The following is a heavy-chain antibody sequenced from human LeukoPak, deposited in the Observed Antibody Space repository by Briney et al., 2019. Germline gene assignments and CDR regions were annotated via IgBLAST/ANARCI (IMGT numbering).Heavy chain of an antibody. Sequence: ASVKVSCKASGGTFSSYAISWVRQAPGQGLEWMGRIIPIFGTGNYAQKFQGRVTITTDESTSTVYMELSRLRSEDTAVYYCAREDYYDSSGYSPYNWFDPWGQGTLVTVSS. D-gene: IGHD3-22*01. CDR2: IIPIFGTG. CDR1: GGTFSSYA. CDR3: AREDYYDSSGYSPYNWFDP. J-gene: IGHJ5*02. V-gene: IGHV1-69*05.